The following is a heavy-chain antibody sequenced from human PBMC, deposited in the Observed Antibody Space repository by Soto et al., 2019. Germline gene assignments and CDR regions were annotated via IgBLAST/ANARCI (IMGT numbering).Heavy chain of an antibody. J-gene: IGHJ4*02. CDR3: ATRVRVDYFDY. D-gene: IGHD1-1*01. Sequence: ELQLLESGGGLVQPGGSLRLACAASGFTFSNYAMSWVRQAPGKGLEWVSAIGGRGSSTDSADSVKGRFTISRDNSKNILYLQMNSLRAEDMAVYYCATRVRVDYFDYWGQGTLVTVSS. CDR1: GFTFSNYA. V-gene: IGHV3-23*01. CDR2: IGGRGSST.